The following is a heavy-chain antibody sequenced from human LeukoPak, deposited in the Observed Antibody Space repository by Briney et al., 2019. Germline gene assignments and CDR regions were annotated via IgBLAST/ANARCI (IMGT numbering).Heavy chain of an antibody. CDR2: ISGSGTCI. Sequence: GGSLRLSCAASGFTFSSYTMNWVRQAPGRGLEWVSGISGSGTCIYYADSVKGRFTISRDSSKNTLYLQMNSLRAEDTALYYCAKDRIGIVGGIGGPAVRWKNAFDIWGQGTMVTVSS. CDR1: GFTFSSYT. J-gene: IGHJ3*02. V-gene: IGHV3-23*01. D-gene: IGHD2-15*01. CDR3: AKDRIGIVGGIGGPAVRWKNAFDI.